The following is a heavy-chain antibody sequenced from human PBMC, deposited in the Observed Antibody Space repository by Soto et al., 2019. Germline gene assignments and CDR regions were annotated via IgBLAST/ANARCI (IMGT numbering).Heavy chain of an antibody. CDR2: IAGSGGDI. D-gene: IGHD1-26*01. Sequence: PGGSLRLSCAASGFSLGSSGMSWVRQAPGKGLEWVSSIAGSGGDISYADSVKGRFTISRDNSKNTLYLQMDSLSAEDTAIYYCAKKYRGTYPFDYWGQGTLVTVSS. CDR3: AKKYRGTYPFDY. CDR1: GFSLGSSG. J-gene: IGHJ4*02. V-gene: IGHV3-23*01.